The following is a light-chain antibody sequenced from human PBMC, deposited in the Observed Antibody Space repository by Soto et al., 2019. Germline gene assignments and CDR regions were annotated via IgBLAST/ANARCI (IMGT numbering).Light chain of an antibody. V-gene: IGLV2-11*01. CDR2: DVS. CDR3: CSYAGSHSHYV. CDR1: SSDVGGYNY. J-gene: IGLJ1*01. Sequence: QSALTQPRSVSGSPGQSVTISCTGTSSDVGGYNYVSWYQQHPGKAPKVMIYDVSKRPSGVPDRFSGSKSGNTASLTISGLQAEDEGDYYCCSYAGSHSHYVFGTGTK.